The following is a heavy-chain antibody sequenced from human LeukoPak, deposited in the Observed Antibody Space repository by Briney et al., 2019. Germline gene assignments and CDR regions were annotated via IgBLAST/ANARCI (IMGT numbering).Heavy chain of an antibody. V-gene: IGHV3-21*01. CDR3: ARDGYYYDSSGYYSRYYFDY. CDR1: GFTFSTYT. J-gene: IGHJ4*02. CDR2: ISSTTAYI. D-gene: IGHD3-22*01. Sequence: PGGSLRLSCEASGFTFSTYTINWVRQAPGKGLEWVSSISSTTAYIYYADSVKGRFTISRDNSKNTLYLQMNSLRAEDTAVYYCARDGYYYDSSGYYSRYYFDYWGQGTLVTVSS.